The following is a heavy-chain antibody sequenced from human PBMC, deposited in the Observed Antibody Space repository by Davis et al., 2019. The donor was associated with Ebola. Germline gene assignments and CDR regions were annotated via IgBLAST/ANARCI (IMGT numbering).Heavy chain of an antibody. J-gene: IGHJ5*02. CDR2: IIPIFGTA. CDR3: ASFPLMVQGVWGNWFDP. V-gene: IGHV1-69*05. D-gene: IGHD3-10*01. Sequence: SVKVSCKASGGTFSSYAISWVRQAPGQGLEWMGGIIPIFGTANYAQKFQGRVTMTTDTSTSTAYMELRSLRSDDTAVYYCASFPLMVQGVWGNWFDPWGQGTLVTVSS. CDR1: GGTFSSYA.